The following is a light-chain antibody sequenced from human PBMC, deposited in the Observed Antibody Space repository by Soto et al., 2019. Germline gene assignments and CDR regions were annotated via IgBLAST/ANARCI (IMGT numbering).Light chain of an antibody. CDR3: QQYGSSPYT. Sequence: EIVLTQSPGTLSVSPGQRATLSCSASQSVSSSFLAWYQQKPGQAPRLLIYGASSRATGIPDRFSGSESGTEFTLTISRLEPEDFAVYYCQQYGSSPYTFGQGTKLEIK. J-gene: IGKJ2*01. CDR1: QSVSSSF. CDR2: GAS. V-gene: IGKV3-20*01.